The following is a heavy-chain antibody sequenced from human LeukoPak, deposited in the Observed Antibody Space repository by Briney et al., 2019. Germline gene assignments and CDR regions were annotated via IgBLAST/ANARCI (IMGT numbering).Heavy chain of an antibody. V-gene: IGHV3-23*01. D-gene: IGHD3-10*01. CDR2: LFTGGGRT. CDR1: GFTFNNYL. Sequence: GGSLRLSCAASGFTFNNYLMSWGRQAPGKGLEWVPVLFTGGGRTLYADSVKGRFTISGDTSRTTLYLQMNGLRAEDTAVYYCAKECDYSPGHKFDLWGQGTLVTVSS. J-gene: IGHJ4*02. CDR3: AKECDYSPGHKFDL.